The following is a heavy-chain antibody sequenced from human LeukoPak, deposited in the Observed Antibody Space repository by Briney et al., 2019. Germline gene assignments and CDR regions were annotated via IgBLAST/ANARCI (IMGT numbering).Heavy chain of an antibody. CDR1: GGSINSSSYY. J-gene: IGHJ3*02. CDR3: ARRFAPSRNDAFDI. D-gene: IGHD3-10*01. Sequence: PSETLSLTCTVSGGSINSSSYYWGWIRQPPGKGLEWIGTIYYSGSTYYNPSLKSRVTISVDTSKSQFSLKLSSVTASDTAVYYCARRFAPSRNDAFDIWGRGTMVTVSS. V-gene: IGHV4-39*01. CDR2: IYYSGST.